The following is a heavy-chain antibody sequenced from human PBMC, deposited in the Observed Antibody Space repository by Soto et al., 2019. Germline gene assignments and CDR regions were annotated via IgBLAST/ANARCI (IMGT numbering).Heavy chain of an antibody. J-gene: IGHJ4*02. CDR2: IYYSGST. V-gene: IGHV4-31*03. CDR1: GGSISSGGYY. D-gene: IGHD3-22*01. Sequence: SETLSLTCTVSGGSISSGGYYWSWIRQHPGKGLEWIGYIYYSGSTYYNPSLKSRVTISVDTSKNQFSLKLSSVTAADTAVYYCARARYYYDSSGYLSPGHFDYWGQGTLVTVSS. CDR3: ARARYYYDSSGYLSPGHFDY.